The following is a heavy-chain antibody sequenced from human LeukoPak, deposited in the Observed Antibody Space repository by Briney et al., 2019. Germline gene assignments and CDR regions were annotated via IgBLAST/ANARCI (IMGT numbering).Heavy chain of an antibody. CDR2: INQHASET. Sequence: GGSLRLSCAASGFTVSSNYMIWVRQAPGKGLEWVASINQHASETKYVDSVKGRFTISRDNAQNSLSLLMNSLRAEDTAVYYCARDARISGSYEPDAFDIWGQGTMVTVSS. V-gene: IGHV3-7*01. CDR3: ARDARISGSYEPDAFDI. J-gene: IGHJ3*02. D-gene: IGHD1-26*01. CDR1: GFTVSSNY.